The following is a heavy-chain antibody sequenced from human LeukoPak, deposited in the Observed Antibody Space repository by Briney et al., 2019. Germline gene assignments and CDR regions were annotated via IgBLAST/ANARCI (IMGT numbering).Heavy chain of an antibody. J-gene: IGHJ4*02. CDR1: GGSISSYY. Sequence: SETLSLTCTVSGGSISSYYWSWIRQPPGKGLEWIGYIYYSGSTNYNPSLKSRVTISVDTSKNQFSLKLSSVTAADTAVYYCARASYGYDYVWGSYRPLDFDYWGQGTLVTVSS. CDR3: ARASYGYDYVWGSYRPLDFDY. CDR2: IYYSGST. V-gene: IGHV4-59*08. D-gene: IGHD3-16*02.